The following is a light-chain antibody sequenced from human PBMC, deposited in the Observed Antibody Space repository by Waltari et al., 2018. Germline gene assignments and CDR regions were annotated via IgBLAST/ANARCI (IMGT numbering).Light chain of an antibody. CDR2: EVS. J-gene: IGLJ1*01. CDR1: SSDVGPYNY. Sequence: QSALTQLPSASGSPGQSVTISCTGTSSDVGPYNYVSWYQQHPGQAPKLMVYEVSKRPSGVPDRFSGSKSGNTASLTVSGLQAEDEADYFCSSYAGSKYVFGTGTKLTVL. CDR3: SSYAGSKYV. V-gene: IGLV2-8*01.